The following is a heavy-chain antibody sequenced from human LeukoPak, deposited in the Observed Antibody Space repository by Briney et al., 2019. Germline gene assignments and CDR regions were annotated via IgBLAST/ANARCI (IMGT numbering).Heavy chain of an antibody. Sequence: SETLSLTCTVSGGSISSSSSYWAWIRQPAGKGLEWIGRIYTSGSTNYNPSLKSRVTISVDTSKNQFSLKLSSGTAADTAVYYCARAAGLYYYGSGSYQYYFDYWGQGTLVTVSS. J-gene: IGHJ4*02. CDR1: GGSISSSSSY. D-gene: IGHD3-10*01. V-gene: IGHV4-61*02. CDR2: IYTSGST. CDR3: ARAAGLYYYGSGSYQYYFDY.